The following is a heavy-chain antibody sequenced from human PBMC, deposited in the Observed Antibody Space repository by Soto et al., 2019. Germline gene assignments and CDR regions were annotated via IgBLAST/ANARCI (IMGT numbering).Heavy chain of an antibody. CDR3: ARDPRSLIVVVSAAGDAFDI. Sequence: GASVKVSCKASGYTFTGYYMHWVRQAPGQGLERMGWINPNSAGTNYTQKFHGRATMTRDTSISTAYMELSRLRSDDTAVYYCARDPRSLIVVVSAAGDAFDIWGQGTMVTVSS. CDR2: INPNSAGT. J-gene: IGHJ3*02. D-gene: IGHD3-22*01. CDR1: GYTFTGYY. V-gene: IGHV1-2*02.